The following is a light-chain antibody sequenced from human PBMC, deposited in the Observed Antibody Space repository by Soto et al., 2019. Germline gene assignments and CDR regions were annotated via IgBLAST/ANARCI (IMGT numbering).Light chain of an antibody. CDR3: QQRSSWPPPT. CDR1: QSVNSY. V-gene: IGKV3-11*01. Sequence: EILLTQSPATLSLSPGERATLSCRASQSVNSYLAWYQQRPGQAPRLLIYDASNRATGIPARFSGSGSGTDFTLTISSLEPEDFAIYYCQQRSSWPPPTFGGGTKVDI. CDR2: DAS. J-gene: IGKJ4*01.